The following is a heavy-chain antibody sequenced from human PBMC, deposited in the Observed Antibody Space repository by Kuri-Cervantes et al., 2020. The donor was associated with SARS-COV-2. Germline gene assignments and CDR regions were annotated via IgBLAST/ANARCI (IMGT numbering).Heavy chain of an antibody. V-gene: IGHV1-8*01. D-gene: IGHD3-3*01. CDR2: VKTNSGNT. CDR3: ARENYDFWSGDDRTPNFDY. CDR1: ETTFPNYD. J-gene: IGHJ4*02. Sequence: SVKVSCKAPETTFPNYDINWVRQATGQGLEWMGMVKTNSGNTLYAQIFQGRVTMTRDTSTSTVYMELSRLRSDDTAVYYCARENYDFWSGDDRTPNFDYWGQGTLVTVFS.